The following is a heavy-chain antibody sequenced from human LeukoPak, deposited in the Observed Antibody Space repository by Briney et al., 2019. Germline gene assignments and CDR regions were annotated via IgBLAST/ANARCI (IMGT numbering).Heavy chain of an antibody. CDR2: ISYDGSNK. D-gene: IGHD3-22*01. CDR3: ARDDYYDSSGYYDY. J-gene: IGHJ4*02. CDR1: GFTFSSYA. Sequence: GGSLRLSCAASGFTFSSYAMHWVRQAPVKGLEWVAVISYDGSNKYYADSVKGRFTISRDNSKNTLYLQMNSLRAEDTAVYYCARDDYYDSSGYYDYWGQGTLVTVSS. V-gene: IGHV3-30-3*01.